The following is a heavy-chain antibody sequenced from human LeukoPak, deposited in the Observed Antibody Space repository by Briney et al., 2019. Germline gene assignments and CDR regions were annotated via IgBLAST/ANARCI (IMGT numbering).Heavy chain of an antibody. V-gene: IGHV1-69*05. D-gene: IGHD6-13*01. CDR3: ATSPYSSSWYWFDP. CDR1: GGTFSSYA. J-gene: IGHJ5*02. CDR2: IIPIFGTA. Sequence: VASVKVSCKASGGTFSSYAISWVRQAPGQGIEWMGGIIPIFGTANYAQKFQGRVTITTDESTSTAYMELSSLRSEDTAVYYCATSPYSSSWYWFDPWGQGTLVTVSS.